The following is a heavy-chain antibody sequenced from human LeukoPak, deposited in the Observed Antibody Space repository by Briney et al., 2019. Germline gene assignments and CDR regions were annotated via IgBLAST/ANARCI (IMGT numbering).Heavy chain of an antibody. J-gene: IGHJ4*02. V-gene: IGHV1-2*02. CDR3: ARQGSNSSGWYPIDD. CDR2: MNPNSGGT. Sequence: ASVKVSCKTSGYTFTAYYIHWLRQAPGHGLEWMGWMNPNSGGTKYAQTFQGRVTLTRDTSISTAYLELSSLTSDDTAVYFCARQGSNSSGWYPIDDWGQGTPVTVSS. D-gene: IGHD6-19*01. CDR1: GYTFTAYY.